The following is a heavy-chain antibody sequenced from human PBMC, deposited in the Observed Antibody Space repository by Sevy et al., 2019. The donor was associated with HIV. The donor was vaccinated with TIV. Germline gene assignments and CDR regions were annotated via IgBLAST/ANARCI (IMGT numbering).Heavy chain of an antibody. V-gene: IGHV3-48*01. CDR2: VSGNSGAI. J-gene: IGHJ4*02. CDR3: ARANGGSYSPLDY. Sequence: GGSLRLSCAASGFTFSSDSMNWVRQAPEKGLEWISFVSGNSGAINYADSEKGRFTISRDNAKNSLYLQMNSLRVDDTAVYYCARANGGSYSPLDYWGQGTLVTVSS. CDR1: GFTFSSDS. D-gene: IGHD3-10*01.